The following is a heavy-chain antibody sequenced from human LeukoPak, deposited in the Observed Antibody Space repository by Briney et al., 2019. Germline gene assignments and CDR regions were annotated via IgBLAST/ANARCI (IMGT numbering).Heavy chain of an antibody. Sequence: PSETLSLTCAVYGGSFSGYYWSWIRQPPGKGLEWIGEINHSGSTNYNPSLKSRVTISVDTSKNQFSLKLSSVTAADTAVYYCATGITIFGVVTGAFDIWGQGTMVTVSS. J-gene: IGHJ3*02. CDR1: GGSFSGYY. D-gene: IGHD3-3*01. CDR3: ATGITIFGVVTGAFDI. CDR2: INHSGST. V-gene: IGHV4-34*01.